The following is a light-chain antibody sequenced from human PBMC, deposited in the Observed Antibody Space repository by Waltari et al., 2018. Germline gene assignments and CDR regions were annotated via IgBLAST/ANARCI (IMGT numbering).Light chain of an antibody. CDR1: QSIRTS. Sequence: TQMTRSPSTLPAPVGTGATITCRASQSIRTSLAWYQQKPGKAPNLLIYEASSLESGVPSRFSGSGSGTEFTLTITSLQPDDFATYYCQQYNLYYTFGPGTKVDIK. CDR2: EAS. CDR3: QQYNLYYT. J-gene: IGKJ3*01. V-gene: IGKV1-5*03.